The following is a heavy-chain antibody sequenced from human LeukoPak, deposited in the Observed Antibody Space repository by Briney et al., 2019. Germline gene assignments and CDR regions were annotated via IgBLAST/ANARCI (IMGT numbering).Heavy chain of an antibody. Sequence: SETLSLTCTVSGGSISSYYWSWIRQPPGKGLEWIGYIYYSGSTNYNPSLKSRVTISVDTSKNQFSLKLSSVTAADTAVYYCAKVPQDLVVPAATNWFDPWGQGTLVTVSS. CDR2: IYYSGST. V-gene: IGHV4-59*01. D-gene: IGHD2-2*01. J-gene: IGHJ5*02. CDR3: AKVPQDLVVPAATNWFDP. CDR1: GGSISSYY.